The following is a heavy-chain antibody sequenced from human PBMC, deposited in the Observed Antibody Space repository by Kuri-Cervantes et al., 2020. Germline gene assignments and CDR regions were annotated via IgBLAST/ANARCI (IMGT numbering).Heavy chain of an antibody. CDR3: ASNRMTTNYYYGMDV. D-gene: IGHD4-17*01. Sequence: GGSLRLSCAASGFTFSDYYMSWIRQAPGKGLEWVAVISYDGSNKYYADSVKGRFTISRDNSKNTLYLQMNSLRAEDTAVYYCASNRMTTNYYYGMDVWGQGTTVTVSS. J-gene: IGHJ6*02. V-gene: IGHV3-30-3*01. CDR2: ISYDGSNK. CDR1: GFTFSDYY.